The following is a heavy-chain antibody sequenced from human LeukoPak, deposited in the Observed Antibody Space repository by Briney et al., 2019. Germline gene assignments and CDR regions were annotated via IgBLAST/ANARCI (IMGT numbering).Heavy chain of an antibody. V-gene: IGHV1-8*02. CDR1: GYTFTSYD. Sequence: ASVKVSCKASGYTFTSYDINWVRQATGQGLEWMGWMNPNSGYTGYAQKFQGRVTMTRNTSISTAYMELSSLRSEDTAVYYCARVPYCSSTSCMLLADYWGQGTLVTVSS. J-gene: IGHJ4*02. CDR3: ARVPYCSSTSCMLLADY. D-gene: IGHD2-2*01. CDR2: MNPNSGYT.